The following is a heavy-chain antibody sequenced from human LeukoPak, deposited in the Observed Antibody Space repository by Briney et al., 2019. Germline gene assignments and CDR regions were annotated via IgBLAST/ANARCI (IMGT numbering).Heavy chain of an antibody. J-gene: IGHJ4*02. V-gene: IGHV4-34*01. CDR3: ARSVFRPRGSGSRYFHY. D-gene: IGHD3-10*01. CDR1: GGSFSGYY. Sequence: SETLSLTCAVYGGSFSGYYWSWIRQPPGKGLEWIGEINHSGSTNYNPSLKSRVTISVDTSKNQFSLKLSSVTAADTAVYYCARSVFRPRGSGSRYFHYWGQGTLVTVSS. CDR2: INHSGST.